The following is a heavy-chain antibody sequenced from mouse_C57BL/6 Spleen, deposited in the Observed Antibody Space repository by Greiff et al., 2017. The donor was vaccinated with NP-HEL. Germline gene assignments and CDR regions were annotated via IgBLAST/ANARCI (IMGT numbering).Heavy chain of an antibody. CDR1: GYSFTDYN. J-gene: IGHJ1*03. V-gene: IGHV1-39*01. CDR2: INPNYGTT. Sequence: EVKLQESGPELVKPGASVKISCKASGYSFTDYNMNWVKQSNGKSLEWIGVINPNYGTTSYNQKFKGKATLTVDQSSSTAYMQLNSLTSEDSAVYYCARRDLYDYGSYWYFDVWGTGTTVTVSS. CDR3: ARRDLYDYGSYWYFDV. D-gene: IGHD2-4*01.